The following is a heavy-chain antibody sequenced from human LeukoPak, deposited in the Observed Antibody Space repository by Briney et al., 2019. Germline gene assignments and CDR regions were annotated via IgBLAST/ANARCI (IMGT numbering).Heavy chain of an antibody. J-gene: IGHJ4*02. CDR3: ARRLAVTGRYYFDY. CDR2: VYYSGIT. Sequence: SETLSLTCTVSGGSISTYYWTWIRQPPERGLEWIGYVYYSGITNYNPSLKSRVTMSVDTSRNQSSLRLNSVTAADTAVYYCARRLAVTGRYYFDYWGQGSLVTVSS. D-gene: IGHD1-20*01. V-gene: IGHV4-59*01. CDR1: GGSISTYY.